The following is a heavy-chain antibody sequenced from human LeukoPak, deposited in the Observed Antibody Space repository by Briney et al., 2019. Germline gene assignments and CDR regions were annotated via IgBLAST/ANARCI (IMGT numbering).Heavy chain of an antibody. CDR1: GFSFDDYA. CDR3: AKAYQVDIAMAYFEF. V-gene: IGHV3-9*01. J-gene: IGHJ4*02. CDR2: ISWNSGSI. Sequence: GGSLRLSCAASGFSFDDYAMHWVRQAPGKGLEWVSGISWNSGSIGYADSVKGRFTTSRDNAKISMYLQMNSLRTEDTALYYCAKAYQVDIAMAYFEFWGQGTLVTVSS. D-gene: IGHD5-18*01.